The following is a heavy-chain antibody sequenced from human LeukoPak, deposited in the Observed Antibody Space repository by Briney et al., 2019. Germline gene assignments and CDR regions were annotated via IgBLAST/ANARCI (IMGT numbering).Heavy chain of an antibody. D-gene: IGHD3-3*01. V-gene: IGHV1-69*13. CDR2: IIPIFGTP. Sequence: SVKVSCKASGDTFSSYAISWVRQAPGQGLEWMGGIIPIFGTPRYAQKFQGRVTITADESTSTAYMELSSLTSEVTAVYYCASLKGYDFWSGYYGWGQGTRVTVSS. J-gene: IGHJ4*02. CDR3: ASLKGYDFWSGYYG. CDR1: GDTFSSYA.